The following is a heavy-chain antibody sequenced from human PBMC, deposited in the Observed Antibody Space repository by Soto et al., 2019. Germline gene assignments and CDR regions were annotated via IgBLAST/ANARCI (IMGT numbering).Heavy chain of an antibody. J-gene: IGHJ4*02. V-gene: IGHV3-23*01. CDR1: GFTFSSYA. CDR2: ISGSGGST. Sequence: EVQLLESGGGLVQPGGSLRLSCAASGFTFSSYAMSWVRQAPGKGLEWVSAISGSGGSTYYADSVKGRFTNSRDNPTNTPYQQMNSLRAEDTAIYYCAKDRRSSSGTYYFDYWGQGTLATVSS. CDR3: AKDRRSSSGTYYFDY. D-gene: IGHD6-13*01.